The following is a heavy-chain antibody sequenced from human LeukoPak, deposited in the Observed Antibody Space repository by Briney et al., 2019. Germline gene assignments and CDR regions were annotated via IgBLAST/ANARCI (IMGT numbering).Heavy chain of an antibody. CDR3: ARDWGYYVSGTFPHAFDL. CDR1: GFTFSSYE. CDR2: ISSSGSTI. D-gene: IGHD3-10*01. Sequence: GGSLRLSCAASGFTFSSYEMNWVRQAPGKGLEWVSYISSSGSTIYYADSVKGRFTISRDNAKNSLYLEMNSLRAEDTAVYYCARDWGYYVSGTFPHAFDLWGQGTVLTVSS. V-gene: IGHV3-48*03. J-gene: IGHJ3*01.